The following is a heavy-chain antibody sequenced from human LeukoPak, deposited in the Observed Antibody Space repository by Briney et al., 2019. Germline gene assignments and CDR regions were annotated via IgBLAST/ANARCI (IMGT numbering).Heavy chain of an antibody. J-gene: IGHJ4*02. CDR1: GGSISSGGYY. CDR2: IYYSGST. V-gene: IGHV4-31*03. Sequence: SETLSLTCTVSGGSISSGGYYWSWIRQHPGKGLEWIGYIYYSGSTYYNPSLKSRVTISVDTSKNQFSLKLSSVTAADTAVYYCARGYDDSGAFDYWGQGTLVTVSS. CDR3: ARGYDDSGAFDY. D-gene: IGHD3-3*01.